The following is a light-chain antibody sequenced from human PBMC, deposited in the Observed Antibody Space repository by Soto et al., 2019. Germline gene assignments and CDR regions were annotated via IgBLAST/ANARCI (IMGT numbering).Light chain of an antibody. V-gene: IGKV3-11*01. Sequence: EIGLTQSAATLSLSPGERATLSYISSQTVRNNLAWYQQRPGQDPRLLIYDSSSRATGSPARFSGSGSGTDFTLTISSLEPEDFAVYYCQQHRNWPLCVGGGTKVE. CDR1: QTVRNN. J-gene: IGKJ4*01. CDR3: QQHRNWPLC. CDR2: DSS.